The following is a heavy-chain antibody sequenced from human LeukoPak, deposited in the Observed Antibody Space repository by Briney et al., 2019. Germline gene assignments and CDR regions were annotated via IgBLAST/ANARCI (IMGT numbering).Heavy chain of an antibody. Sequence: GGSLRLSCAASGFTFSSYAMHWVRQAPGKGLEWVAVISYDGSNKYYADSVKGRFTISRDNSKNTLYLQMNSLRAEDTALYYCSRDGTDLSPDFDYWGQGTLVTVSS. D-gene: IGHD3/OR15-3a*01. J-gene: IGHJ4*02. CDR1: GFTFSSYA. CDR2: ISYDGSNK. V-gene: IGHV3-30-3*01. CDR3: SRDGTDLSPDFDY.